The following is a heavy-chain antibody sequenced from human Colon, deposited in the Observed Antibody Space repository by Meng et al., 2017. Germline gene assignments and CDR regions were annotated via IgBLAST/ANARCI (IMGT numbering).Heavy chain of an antibody. D-gene: IGHD3-22*01. V-gene: IGHV4-39*07. Sequence: LSEALSLTCTVSGECVSRCSIYGGGVSQSAGKGLGLVWSSYYSGNTDFTPALKGRVTTSGDTSKNQISLRGTSVTAADTAVDYWARGRGRIDYSDTSGYFPTWGQGTLVTVSS. CDR3: ARGRGRIDYSDTSGYFPT. J-gene: IGHJ4*02. CDR1: GECVSRCSIY. CDR2: SYYSGNT.